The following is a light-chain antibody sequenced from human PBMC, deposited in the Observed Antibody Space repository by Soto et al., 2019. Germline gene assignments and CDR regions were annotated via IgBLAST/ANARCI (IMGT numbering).Light chain of an antibody. J-gene: IGLJ1*01. CDR3: SSYTKSNTLV. CDR1: SSDVGGYNS. V-gene: IGLV2-14*01. Sequence: QSVLTQPASVSGSPGQSITISCTGTSSDVGGYNSVSWYQQHPGKAPKLMIYDITNRPSGVSDRFSGSQSGNTASLTISGLQAEDVADYYCSSYTKSNTLVFGAGTKVTVL. CDR2: DIT.